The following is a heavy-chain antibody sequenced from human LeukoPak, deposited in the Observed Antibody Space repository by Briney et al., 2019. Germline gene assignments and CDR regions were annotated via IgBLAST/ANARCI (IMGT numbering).Heavy chain of an antibody. CDR2: MNPNSGDT. CDR3: LRGGGRSYCDY. CDR1: GYTFTAYN. V-gene: IGHV1-2*02. J-gene: IGHJ4*02. Sequence: ASVKVSCKPSGYTFTAYNIHWVRQASGQGLEWMGWMNPNSGDTNYAQNFQGRVTMTRDTSISTAYMELSSLRSDDTAVYFCLRGGGRSYCDYWGQGTPVTVSS. D-gene: IGHD2-15*01.